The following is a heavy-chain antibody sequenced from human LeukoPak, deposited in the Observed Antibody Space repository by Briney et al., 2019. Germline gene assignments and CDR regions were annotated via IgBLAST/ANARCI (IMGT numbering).Heavy chain of an antibody. Sequence: GGSLRLSCAASGFTFDDYAMHWVRQAPGKGLEWVSGISWNSGSIGYADSVKGRFTISRDNDKNSLYLQMNSLRAEDTALYYCAKDVLAGASWRYFDYWGQGTLVTVSS. CDR3: AKDVLAGASWRYFDY. D-gene: IGHD1-26*01. CDR2: ISWNSGSI. J-gene: IGHJ4*02. CDR1: GFTFDDYA. V-gene: IGHV3-9*01.